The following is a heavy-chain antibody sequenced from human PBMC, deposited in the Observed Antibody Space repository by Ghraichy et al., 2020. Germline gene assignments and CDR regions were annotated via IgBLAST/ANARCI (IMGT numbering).Heavy chain of an antibody. CDR1: GFSLSTSGMC. CDR3: ARIRGAARTYYYGMDV. CDR2: IDWDDDK. V-gene: IGHV2-70*11. Sequence: SGPTLVKPTQTLTLTCTFSGFSLSTSGMCVSWIRQPPGKALEWLARIDWDDDKYYSTSLKTRLTISKDTSKNQVVLTMTNMDPVDTGTYYCARIRGAARTYYYGMDVWGQGTTVTVSS. J-gene: IGHJ6*02. D-gene: IGHD6-6*01.